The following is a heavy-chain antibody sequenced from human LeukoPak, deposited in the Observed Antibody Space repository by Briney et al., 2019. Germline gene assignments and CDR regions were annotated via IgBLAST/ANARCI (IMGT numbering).Heavy chain of an antibody. CDR2: INHSGST. Sequence: SETLSLTCAVYGGSFSGYYWSWIRQPPGKGLEWIGEINHSGSTYYNPSLKSRVTISVDTSKNQFSLKLSSVTAADTAVYYCARHPEYYDILTGLREKYYFDYWGQGTLVTVSS. J-gene: IGHJ4*02. CDR1: GGSFSGYY. D-gene: IGHD3-9*01. V-gene: IGHV4-34*01. CDR3: ARHPEYYDILTGLREKYYFDY.